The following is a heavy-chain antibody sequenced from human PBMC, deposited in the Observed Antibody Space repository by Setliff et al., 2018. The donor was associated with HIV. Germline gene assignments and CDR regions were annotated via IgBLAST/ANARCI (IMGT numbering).Heavy chain of an antibody. CDR2: ISGSGGST. D-gene: IGHD3-22*01. J-gene: IGHJ4*02. V-gene: IGHV3-23*01. Sequence: LRLSCAASGFTFSSYAMSWVRQAPGKGLEWVSAISGSGGSTYYADSVKGRFTISRDNSKNTLYLQMNSLRAEDTAVYYCARKYYYDSSGYYSFDYWGQGALVTVS. CDR1: GFTFSSYA. CDR3: ARKYYYDSSGYYSFDY.